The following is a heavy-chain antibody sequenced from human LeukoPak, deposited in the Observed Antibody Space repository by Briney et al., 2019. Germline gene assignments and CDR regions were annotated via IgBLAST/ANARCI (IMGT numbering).Heavy chain of an antibody. CDR3: ARGVTTDIYYFDY. V-gene: IGHV4-59*12. Sequence: SETLSLTCTVSGGSISSYYWSWIRQPPGKGLEWIGYIYYSGSTNYNPSLKSRVTISVDTSKNQFSLKLSSVTAAATAVYYCARGVTTDIYYFDYWGQGTLVTVSS. CDR2: IYYSGST. D-gene: IGHD5-18*01. J-gene: IGHJ4*02. CDR1: GGSISSYY.